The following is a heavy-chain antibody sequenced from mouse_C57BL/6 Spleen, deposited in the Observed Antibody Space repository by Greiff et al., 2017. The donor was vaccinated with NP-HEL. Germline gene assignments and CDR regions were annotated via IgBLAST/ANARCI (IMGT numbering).Heavy chain of an antibody. CDR1: GYTFTDYN. V-gene: IGHV1-18*01. CDR3: ARWGNYGVYWYFDV. J-gene: IGHJ1*03. CDR2: INPNNGGT. Sequence: EVKLMESGPELVKPGASVKIPCKASGYTFTDYNMDWVKQSHGKSLEWIGDINPNNGGTIYNQKFKGKATLTVDKSSSTAYMELRSLTSEDTAVYYCARWGNYGVYWYFDVWGTGTTVTVSS. D-gene: IGHD2-1*01.